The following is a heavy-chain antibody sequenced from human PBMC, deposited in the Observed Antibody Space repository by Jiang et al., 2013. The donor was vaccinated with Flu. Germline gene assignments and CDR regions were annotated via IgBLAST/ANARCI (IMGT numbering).Heavy chain of an antibody. V-gene: IGHV4-61*01. CDR3: ARTYYAGSGSVYWYFDL. D-gene: IGHD3-10*01. CDR1: GGSVNTGSYY. Sequence: PGLVKPSETLSLTCTVSGGSVNTGSYYWSWIRQPPGKGLEWIGYIHYTGSTDHNPSLRGRVTISADMSRNQFSLNLYSVTAADTAVYYCARTYYAGSGSVYWYFDLWGRGTLITVSS. CDR2: IHYTGST. J-gene: IGHJ2*01.